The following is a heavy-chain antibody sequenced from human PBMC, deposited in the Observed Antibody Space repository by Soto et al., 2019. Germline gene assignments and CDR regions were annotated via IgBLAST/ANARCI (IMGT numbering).Heavy chain of an antibody. D-gene: IGHD3-22*01. CDR3: ARERDYYDSSGSYFDY. CDR2: IIPILGIA. V-gene: IGHV1-69*10. Sequence: ASVKVSCKASGGTFSSYAISWVRQAPGQGLEWMGGIIPILGIANYAQKFQGRVTITADKSTSTAYMELSSLRSEDTAVYYCARERDYYDSSGSYFDYWGQGTLVTVSS. CDR1: GGTFSSYA. J-gene: IGHJ4*02.